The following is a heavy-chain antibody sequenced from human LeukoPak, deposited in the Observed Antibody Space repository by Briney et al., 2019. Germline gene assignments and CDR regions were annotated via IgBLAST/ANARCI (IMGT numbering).Heavy chain of an antibody. J-gene: IGHJ5*02. V-gene: IGHV3-74*01. CDR1: GFAFSSYW. CDR2: INSDGSST. D-gene: IGHD4-11*01. Sequence: GGSLRLSCAPSGFAFSSYWMHWVRQAPGKGLVWVSRINSDGSSTTYADSVQGRFTISRDNAKNTLYLQMNSLRGGGPAVYFCARSPDSYYANWFDPWGQGTLVTVSS. CDR3: ARSPDSYYANWFDP.